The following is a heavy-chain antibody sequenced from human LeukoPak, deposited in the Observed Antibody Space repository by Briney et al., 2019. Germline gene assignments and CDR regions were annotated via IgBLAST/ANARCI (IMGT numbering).Heavy chain of an antibody. V-gene: IGHV1-18*01. Sequence: GASVKVSCKASGNTFTNNGISWVRQAPGQGLEWMGWISGYNGNTNYAQKFQGRVTMTSDTSISTAYMELSRLRSDDTALYYCTRGSYYDSSGYSGVRLFDYWGQGTPVTVPS. J-gene: IGHJ4*02. CDR2: ISGYNGNT. CDR3: TRGSYYDSSGYSGVRLFDY. D-gene: IGHD3-22*01. CDR1: GNTFTNNG.